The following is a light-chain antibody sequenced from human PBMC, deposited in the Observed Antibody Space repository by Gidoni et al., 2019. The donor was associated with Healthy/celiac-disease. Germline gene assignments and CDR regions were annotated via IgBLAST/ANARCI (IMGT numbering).Light chain of an antibody. Sequence: AIQLTQSPSSLSASVGDRVTITCRASQGISSALDWYQQKPGKAPKLLIYDASSLESGVPSRFSGSGSGTDFTLTISSLQPEDFATYYCQQCNSYLWTFGQGTKVEIK. CDR3: QQCNSYLWT. CDR1: QGISSA. CDR2: DAS. J-gene: IGKJ1*01. V-gene: IGKV1-13*02.